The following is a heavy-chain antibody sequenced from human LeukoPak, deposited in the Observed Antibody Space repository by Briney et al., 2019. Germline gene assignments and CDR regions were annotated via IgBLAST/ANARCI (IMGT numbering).Heavy chain of an antibody. CDR2: ICDNGNT. CDR3: ATGRDPYKTGH. D-gene: IGHD5-24*01. Sequence: SETLSLTCTFSGGSFSPAHWSWIRQPPGKGLEWIGVICDNGNTDYNPSLKSRVTISVDTSKSQFSLKLSSLAAAVTAVYYCATGRDPYKTGHWGQGTLVTVSS. J-gene: IGHJ4*02. CDR1: GGSFSPAH. V-gene: IGHV4-59*01.